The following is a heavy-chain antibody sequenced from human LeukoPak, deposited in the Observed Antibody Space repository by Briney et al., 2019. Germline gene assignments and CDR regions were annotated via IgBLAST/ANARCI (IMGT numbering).Heavy chain of an antibody. V-gene: IGHV3-66*01. CDR2: IYSGGST. Sequence: GGSLTLSCAASGFTVSSNYMSWLRQAPGKGLEWFSVIYSGGSTYYPDSVKGRFNISRDNAKNTLYLQMNSVRAEDTAVYYCDYGDYYWGQGIVVTVSS. CDR1: GFTVSSNY. D-gene: IGHD4-17*01. CDR3: DYGDYY. J-gene: IGHJ4*02.